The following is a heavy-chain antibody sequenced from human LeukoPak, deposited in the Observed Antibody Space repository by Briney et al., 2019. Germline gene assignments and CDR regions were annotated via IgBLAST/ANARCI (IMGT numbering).Heavy chain of an antibody. J-gene: IGHJ3*02. CDR1: GFTFSSYW. CDR3: ARGSGFGENAFDI. V-gene: IGHV3-74*01. Sequence: GGSLRLSCAASGFTFSSYWMHWVRQAPGKGLVWVSRINTDGSSTSYADSVKGRFTISRDNAKNTLYLQMNSLRAEDTALYHCARGSGFGENAFDIWGQGTMVTVSS. D-gene: IGHD3-10*01. CDR2: INTDGSST.